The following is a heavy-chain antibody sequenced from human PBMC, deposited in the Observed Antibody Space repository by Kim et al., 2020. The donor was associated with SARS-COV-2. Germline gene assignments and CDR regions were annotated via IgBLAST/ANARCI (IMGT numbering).Heavy chain of an antibody. V-gene: IGHV3-30*18. CDR3: AKGLAAAVNYGMDV. D-gene: IGHD6-13*01. J-gene: IGHJ6*02. CDR1: GFTFSGYG. CDR2: ISYDGSNK. Sequence: GGSLRLSCAASGFTFSGYGMHWVRQAPGKGLEWVAVISYDGSNKYYADSVKGRFTISRDNSKNTLYLQMNSLRAEDTAVYYCAKGLAAAVNYGMDVWGQGTTVTVSS.